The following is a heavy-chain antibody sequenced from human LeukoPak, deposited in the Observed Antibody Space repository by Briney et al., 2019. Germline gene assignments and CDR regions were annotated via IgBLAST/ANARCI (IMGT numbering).Heavy chain of an antibody. V-gene: IGHV3-21*01. Sequence: GGSLRLSCAASGFTFSRHTMNWVRQAPGKGLEWVSSISSSSSYIYYADSVKGRFTISRDSANLYLQMNSLRAEDTATYYCAREYDNKGRFDYWGQGTLVTVSS. J-gene: IGHJ4*02. CDR1: GFTFSRHT. D-gene: IGHD1-1*01. CDR2: ISSSSSYI. CDR3: AREYDNKGRFDY.